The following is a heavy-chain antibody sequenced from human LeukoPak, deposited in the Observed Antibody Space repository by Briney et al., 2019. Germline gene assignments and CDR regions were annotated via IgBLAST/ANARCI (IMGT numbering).Heavy chain of an antibody. CDR2: ISAYNGNT. CDR1: GGTFSSYA. D-gene: IGHD6-19*01. CDR3: ARDKASIAVAGLFDY. Sequence: ASVKVSCKASGGTFSSYAISWVRQAPGQGLEWMGWISAYNGNTNYAQKLQGRVTMTTDTSTSTAYMELRSLRSDDTAVYYCARDKASIAVAGLFDYWGQGTLVTVSS. V-gene: IGHV1-18*01. J-gene: IGHJ4*02.